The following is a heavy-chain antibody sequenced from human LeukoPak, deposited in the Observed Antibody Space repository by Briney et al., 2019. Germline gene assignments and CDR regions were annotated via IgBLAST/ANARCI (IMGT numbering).Heavy chain of an antibody. Sequence: ASVKVSCKASGYTFTGYYMHWVRQAPGQGLEWMGWINPNSGGTNYAQKFQGRVTMTRDTSISTAYMELSRPRSDDTAVYYCAKSPYYYDSSGYYPNWGQGTLVTVSS. CDR2: INPNSGGT. D-gene: IGHD3-22*01. CDR3: AKSPYYYDSSGYYPN. J-gene: IGHJ4*02. V-gene: IGHV1-2*02. CDR1: GYTFTGYY.